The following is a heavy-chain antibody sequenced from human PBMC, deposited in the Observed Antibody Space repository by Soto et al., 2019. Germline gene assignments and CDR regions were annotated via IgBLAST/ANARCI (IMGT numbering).Heavy chain of an antibody. D-gene: IGHD1-20*01. Sequence: GWCLRLSCAASGFTLRSYWMHWVRQAQGKGLVWVSRINSDGSSTSYADSVKGRFTISRDNAKNTLYLQMNSLRAEDTAVYYCARGLRNNPLWYFDLWGRGTLVTVSS. V-gene: IGHV3-74*01. CDR2: INSDGSST. CDR3: ARGLRNNPLWYFDL. CDR1: GFTLRSYW. J-gene: IGHJ2*01.